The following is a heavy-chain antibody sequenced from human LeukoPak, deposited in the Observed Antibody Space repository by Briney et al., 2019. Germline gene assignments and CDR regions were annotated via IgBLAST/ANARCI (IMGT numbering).Heavy chain of an antibody. CDR1: GGSISSNSYY. CDR3: ASLGYCSSTSCYVRDY. Sequence: SETLSLTCAVSGGSISSNSYYWGWIRQPPGKGLEWIGSIYYSGSTYYNPSLKSRVTISVDTSKNQFSLKLSSVTAADTAVYYCASLGYCSSTSCYVRDYWGQGTLVTVSS. V-gene: IGHV4-39*07. D-gene: IGHD2-2*01. CDR2: IYYSGST. J-gene: IGHJ4*02.